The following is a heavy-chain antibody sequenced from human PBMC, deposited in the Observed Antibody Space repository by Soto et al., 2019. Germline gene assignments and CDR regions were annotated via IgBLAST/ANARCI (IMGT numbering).Heavy chain of an antibody. D-gene: IGHD3-22*01. CDR2: IYPGDSDT. Sequence: GESLKISCKISGKPFTSFWVVWVRQMPGRGLEWMGNIYPGDSDTRYTPPFQGQVTISADRPTNTAYLQWHSLQASDTALYYCAKQDDRGALEIWGQGTKVTVS. CDR3: AKQDDRGALEI. CDR1: GKPFTSFW. J-gene: IGHJ3*02. V-gene: IGHV5-51*01.